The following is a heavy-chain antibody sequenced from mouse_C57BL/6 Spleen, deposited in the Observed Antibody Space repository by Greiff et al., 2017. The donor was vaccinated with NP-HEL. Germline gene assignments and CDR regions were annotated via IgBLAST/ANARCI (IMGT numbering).Heavy chain of an antibody. D-gene: IGHD4-1*01. J-gene: IGHJ1*03. CDR3: ARLGTGTEYFDV. Sequence: QVQLQQSGAELVRPGTSVKMSCKASGYTFTNYWLGWAKPRPGHGLEWIGAIYPGGGYTNYNEKFKGKATLTADKSSSTAYLQFSSLRSEDAAIYDCARLGTGTEYFDVWGTGTTVTVSS. V-gene: IGHV1-63*01. CDR2: IYPGGGYT. CDR1: GYTFTNYW.